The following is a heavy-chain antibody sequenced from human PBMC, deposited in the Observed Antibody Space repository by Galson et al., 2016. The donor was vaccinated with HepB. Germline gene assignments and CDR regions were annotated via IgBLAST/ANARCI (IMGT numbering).Heavy chain of an antibody. CDR2: ISDSGSAI. D-gene: IGHD2-21*02. CDR1: GFTFSDYA. V-gene: IGHV3-23*01. CDR3: VKRRDVADDAFDK. J-gene: IGHJ3*02. Sequence: SLRLSCAASGFTFSDYAMSWVRQAPGKGLEWVSGISDSGSAIYYADSVKGRFTMSRDNSRNTLYLQMNGLRAADTAIYYCVKRRDVADDAFDKWGQGTMVTVSS.